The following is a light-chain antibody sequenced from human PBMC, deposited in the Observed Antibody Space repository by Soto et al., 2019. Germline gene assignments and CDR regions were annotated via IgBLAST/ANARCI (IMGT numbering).Light chain of an antibody. CDR2: AAS. CDR1: QDISSW. CDR3: QQANSCPLT. V-gene: IGKV1-12*01. Sequence: DIPMTQSPSSVSASVGDRVTITCRASQDISSWLAWYQQKPGKAPKLLIYAASSLQSGVPSRFSGSPSGTDFSLTMSSLQPEDFATDYCQQANSCPLTFGQGTRLEI. J-gene: IGKJ5*01.